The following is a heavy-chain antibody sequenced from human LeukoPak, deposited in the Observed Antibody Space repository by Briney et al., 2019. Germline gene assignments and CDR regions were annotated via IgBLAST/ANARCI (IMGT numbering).Heavy chain of an antibody. CDR1: GFTFDDYA. V-gene: IGHV3-9*01. J-gene: IGHJ4*02. Sequence: PGGSLRLSCAASGFTFDDYAMHWVRQAPGKGLEWVSGISWNSGSIGYADSVKGRFTISRDNAKNSLYLQMNSLRAGDTALYYCAKGGDSSSSGGVDYWGQGTLVTASS. CDR2: ISWNSGSI. D-gene: IGHD6-6*01. CDR3: AKGGDSSSSGGVDY.